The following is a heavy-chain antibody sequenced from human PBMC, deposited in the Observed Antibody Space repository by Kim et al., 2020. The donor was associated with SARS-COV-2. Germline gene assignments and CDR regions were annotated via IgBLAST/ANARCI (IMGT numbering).Heavy chain of an antibody. D-gene: IGHD2-2*01. CDR2: IKEDGSDK. V-gene: IGHV3-7*01. J-gene: IGHJ6*02. Sequence: GGSLRLSCVASGFSLRSYWMTWVRQAPGKGLEWVANIKEDGSDKYYVDSVKGRFTISRDNSKNSLFLQMNSLRADDTAVYFCAREVVVPAATYGNYASYYNYGMDVWGRGTTVAVSS. CDR1: GFSLRSYW. CDR3: AREVVVPAATYGNYASYYNYGMDV.